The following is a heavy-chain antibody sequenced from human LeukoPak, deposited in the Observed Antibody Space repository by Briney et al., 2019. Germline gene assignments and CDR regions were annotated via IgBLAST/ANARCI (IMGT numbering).Heavy chain of an antibody. CDR2: ISYDGSNK. J-gene: IGHJ4*02. CDR1: GFTFSSYA. D-gene: IGHD3-16*02. V-gene: IGHV3-30-3*01. Sequence: GRSLRLSCAASGFTFSSYAMHWVRQAPGKGLEWVAVISYDGSNKYYADSVKGRFTISRDNSKNTLYLQMNSLRAEDTAVYYCARGTDDYVWGSYRPDYWGQGTLVTVSS. CDR3: ARGTDDYVWGSYRPDY.